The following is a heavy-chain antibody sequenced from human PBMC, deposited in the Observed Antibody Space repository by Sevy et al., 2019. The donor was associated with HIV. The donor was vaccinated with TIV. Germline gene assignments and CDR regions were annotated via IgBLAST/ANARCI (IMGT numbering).Heavy chain of an antibody. V-gene: IGHV3-15*01. D-gene: IGHD3-10*01. CDR3: TTDSKKRGLFALLDY. Sequence: GGSLRLSCAASGFTFSNSWMSWVRQAPGKGLEWVCRIKCKTDCGTTDYAAHVKGRFTISRDDSKNTLYLQMNSLKTEDTAIYYCTTDSKKRGLFALLDYCGQGTLVTVSS. CDR1: GFTFSNSW. J-gene: IGHJ4*02. CDR2: IKCKTDCGTT.